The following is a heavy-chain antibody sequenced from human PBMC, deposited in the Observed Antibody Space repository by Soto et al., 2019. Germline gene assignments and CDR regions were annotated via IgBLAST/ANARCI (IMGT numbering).Heavy chain of an antibody. D-gene: IGHD3-9*01. CDR3: ARDLRCCGLDV. CDR2: IFYSGSS. Sequence: AETLSLTCNVSVSSMSVYSLTWMRLSPGKGLEWVGDIFYSGSSNLNPSLRSRLSISIDTSKNKFSLMLKSVTAADTAVYYCARDLRCCGLDVWGQGTTVTVSS. V-gene: IGHV4-59*01. CDR1: VSSMSVYS. J-gene: IGHJ6*02.